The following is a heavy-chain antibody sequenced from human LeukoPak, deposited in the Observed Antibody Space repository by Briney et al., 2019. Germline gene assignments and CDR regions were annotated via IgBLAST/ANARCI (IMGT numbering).Heavy chain of an antibody. CDR1: GFTFSNAW. J-gene: IGHJ4*02. V-gene: IGHV3-15*01. CDR2: IKSKTDGGTT. CDR3: TTPSRYYGSGNNFDY. D-gene: IGHD3-10*01. Sequence: GGSLRLSCAASGFTFSNAWMSWVRQAPGKGLEWVGRIKSKTDGGTTDYAAPVKGRFTISRDDSKNTLYLQMNSLKTEDTAVYYCTTPSRYYGSGNNFDYWGQGTLVTVSS.